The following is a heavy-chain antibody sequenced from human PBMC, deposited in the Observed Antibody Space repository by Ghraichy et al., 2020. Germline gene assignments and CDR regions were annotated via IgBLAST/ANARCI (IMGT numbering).Heavy chain of an antibody. Sequence: GGSLRLSCAASGFTFSSYAMSWVRQAPGKGLEWVSGISGSGGSTYYADSVRGRFTISRDNSKNTLSLHMNSLRAEDTAVYYCAKGSVSLVRGVIPFDYWGQGTLVTVSS. D-gene: IGHD3-10*01. J-gene: IGHJ4*02. CDR3: AKGSVSLVRGVIPFDY. CDR2: ISGSGGST. CDR1: GFTFSSYA. V-gene: IGHV3-23*01.